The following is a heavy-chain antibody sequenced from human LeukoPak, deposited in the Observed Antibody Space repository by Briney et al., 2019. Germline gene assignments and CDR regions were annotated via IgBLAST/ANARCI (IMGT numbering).Heavy chain of an antibody. CDR2: ISSSSSTI. V-gene: IGHV3-48*04. D-gene: IGHD5-24*01. Sequence: GGSLRLSCAASGFTFSSYSMNWVRQAPGKGLEWVSYISSSSSTIYYADSVKGRFTISRDNAKNSLYLQMNSLRAEDTAVYYCARGDGSHLDYWGQGTLVTVSS. CDR3: ARGDGSHLDY. J-gene: IGHJ4*02. CDR1: GFTFSSYS.